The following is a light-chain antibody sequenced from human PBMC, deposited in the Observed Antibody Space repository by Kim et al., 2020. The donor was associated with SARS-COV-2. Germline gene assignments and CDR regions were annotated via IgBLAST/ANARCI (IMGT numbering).Light chain of an antibody. CDR1: QRGSRNY. Sequence: LSPGESSTPSCMASQRGSRNYSAWYQQKPGQAPRILVYGASSRATGIPARFSGSGSGTDFSLTISRLEPEDFAVYYCQQYASSRTFGQGTKVDIK. V-gene: IGKV3-20*01. CDR3: QQYASSRT. J-gene: IGKJ1*01. CDR2: GAS.